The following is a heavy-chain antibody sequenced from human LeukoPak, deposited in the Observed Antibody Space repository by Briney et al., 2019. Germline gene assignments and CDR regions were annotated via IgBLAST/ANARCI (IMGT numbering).Heavy chain of an antibody. Sequence: GGSLRLSCAASGFTFSSYSMNWVRQAPGKGLEWVAVISYDGSNKYYADSVKGRFTISRDNSKNTLYLQMNSLRAEDTAVYYCARELGYFDYWGQGTLVTVSS. CDR3: ARELGYFDY. CDR1: GFTFSSYS. J-gene: IGHJ4*02. V-gene: IGHV3-30*03. D-gene: IGHD3-16*01. CDR2: ISYDGSNK.